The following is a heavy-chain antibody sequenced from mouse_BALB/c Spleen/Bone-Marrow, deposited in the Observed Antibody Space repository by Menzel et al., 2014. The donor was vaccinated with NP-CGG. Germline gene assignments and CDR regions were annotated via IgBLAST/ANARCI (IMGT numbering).Heavy chain of an antibody. CDR1: GYTFTDYV. CDR2: ISPGSDNS. Sequence: XMEXGPELVKPGASXKMSCKASGYTFTDYVIIWVKERTGQGLELIGEISPGSDNSYYNEKFKVKATLTADMSSNTVFMHLNSLTSEDSAXYFCAXFLTGAXAYWXQXXRVTXSA. J-gene: IGHJ3*01. V-gene: IGHV1-77*01. CDR3: AXFLTGAXAY. D-gene: IGHD4-1*01.